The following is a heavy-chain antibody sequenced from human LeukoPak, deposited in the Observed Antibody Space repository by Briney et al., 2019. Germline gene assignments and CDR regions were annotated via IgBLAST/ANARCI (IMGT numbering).Heavy chain of an antibody. CDR1: GGSISSSNW. CDR2: IYHSGST. Sequence: SGTLSLTCAVSGGSISSSNWWSWVRQPPGKGLEWIGEIYHSGSTNYNPSLKSRVTISVDKSKNQFSLKLSSVTAADTAVYFCARGGGYSSSWHPNFDYWGQGTLVTVSS. D-gene: IGHD6-13*01. CDR3: ARGGGYSSSWHPNFDY. V-gene: IGHV4-4*02. J-gene: IGHJ4*02.